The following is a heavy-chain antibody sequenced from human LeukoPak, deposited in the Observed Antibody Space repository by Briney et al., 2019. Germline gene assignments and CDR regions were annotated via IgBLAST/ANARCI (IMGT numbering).Heavy chain of an antibody. CDR1: GGSISSYY. V-gene: IGHV4-59*01. Sequence: SETLSLTCTVSGGSISSYYWSWIRQPPGKGLEWIGYIYYSGSTNYNPSLKSRVTISVDTSKNQFSLKLSSVTAADTAVYYCASLSMTTVVADFDYWGQGTLVTVSS. D-gene: IGHD4-23*01. CDR2: IYYSGST. J-gene: IGHJ4*02. CDR3: ASLSMTTVVADFDY.